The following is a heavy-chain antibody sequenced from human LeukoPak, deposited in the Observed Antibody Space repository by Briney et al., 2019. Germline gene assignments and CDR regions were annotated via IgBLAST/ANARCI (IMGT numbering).Heavy chain of an antibody. CDR1: GASITSINW. CDR3: ATFSTVVLSPYDGFDI. CDR2: THHSGTT. D-gene: IGHD2/OR15-2a*01. V-gene: IGHV4-4*02. J-gene: IGHJ3*02. Sequence: SETLSLTCAVSGASITSINWWNWVRQPPGKGLEWIGETHHSGTTNYNPSLKSRVSISIDTSKNQFSLKLRSVTAADTAMYYCATFSTVVLSPYDGFDIWGQGTMVTVFS.